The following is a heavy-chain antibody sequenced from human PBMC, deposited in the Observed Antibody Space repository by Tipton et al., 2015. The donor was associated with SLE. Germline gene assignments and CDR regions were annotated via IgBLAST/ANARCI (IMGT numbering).Heavy chain of an antibody. CDR3: ARQGGSSHFDN. CDR1: GGSISSGSYY. D-gene: IGHD1-26*01. J-gene: IGHJ4*02. CDR2: ISTSGST. V-gene: IGHV4-61*02. Sequence: TLSLTCTVSGGSISSGSYYWSWIRQPAGKGLGWIGRISTSGSTNYNPSLKSRVTISVDTSKNQFSLKLSSVTAADTAVYYCARQGGSSHFDNWGQGTLVTVSS.